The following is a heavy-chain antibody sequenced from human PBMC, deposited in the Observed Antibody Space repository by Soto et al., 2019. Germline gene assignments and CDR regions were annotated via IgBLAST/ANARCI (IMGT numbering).Heavy chain of an antibody. Sequence: GGSLRLSCAASGFTFSNAWMNWVRQAPGKGLEWVGRIKSKTDGGTTDYAAPVKGRFTISRDDSKNTLYLQMNSLKTEDTAVYYCTSCAGPEPPKGRGDVWGQGTTVTVSS. J-gene: IGHJ6*02. CDR1: GFTFSNAW. CDR2: IKSKTDGGTT. D-gene: IGHD2-21*01. V-gene: IGHV3-15*07. CDR3: TSCAGPEPPKGRGDV.